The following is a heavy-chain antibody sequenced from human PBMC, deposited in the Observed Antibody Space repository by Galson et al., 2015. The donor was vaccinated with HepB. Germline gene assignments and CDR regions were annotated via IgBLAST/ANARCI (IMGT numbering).Heavy chain of an antibody. CDR1: GGTFSSYA. Sequence: SVKVSCKASGGTFSSYAISWVRQAPGQGLEWMGGIIPIFGTANYAQKLQGRVTITADESTSTAYMELSSLRSEDTAVYYCARGVPIVVVPAAVISRGVVMDVWGKGTTVTVSS. CDR3: ARGVPIVVVPAAVISRGVVMDV. J-gene: IGHJ6*04. D-gene: IGHD2-2*01. CDR2: IIPIFGTA. V-gene: IGHV1-69*13.